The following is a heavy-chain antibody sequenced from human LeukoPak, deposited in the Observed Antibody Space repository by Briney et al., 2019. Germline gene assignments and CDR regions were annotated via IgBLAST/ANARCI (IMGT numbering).Heavy chain of an antibody. J-gene: IGHJ4*02. D-gene: IGHD6-25*01. CDR1: GFTFADYA. CDR2: ISWNSGTI. Sequence: GGSLRLSCAASGFTFADYAMHWVRQAPGKGLEWVSGISWNSGTIGYADSVKGRFTISRDNAKNSLYLQMNSLRAEDTALYYCAKDIWQRLALFDYWGQGTLVTVSS. V-gene: IGHV3-9*01. CDR3: AKDIWQRLALFDY.